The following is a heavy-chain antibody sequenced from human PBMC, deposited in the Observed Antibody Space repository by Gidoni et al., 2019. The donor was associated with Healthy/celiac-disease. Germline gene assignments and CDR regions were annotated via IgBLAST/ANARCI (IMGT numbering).Heavy chain of an antibody. CDR3: ARGWGDYLSLSFDY. D-gene: IGHD4-17*01. CDR2: ISSSSSYI. J-gene: IGHJ4*02. V-gene: IGHV3-21*01. Sequence: EVQLVESGGGLVKPGGSLRLSCAASGFTFSSYSMNWVRQAPGKGLEWVSSISSSSSYIYYADSVKGRFTISRDNAKNSLYLQMNSLRAEDTAVYYCARGWGDYLSLSFDYWGQGTLVTVSS. CDR1: GFTFSSYS.